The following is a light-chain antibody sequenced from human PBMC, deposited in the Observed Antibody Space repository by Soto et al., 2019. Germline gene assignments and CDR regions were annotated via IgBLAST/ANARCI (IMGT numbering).Light chain of an antibody. CDR2: DAS. CDR1: QNVNDK. CDR3: QQYYHWPPYT. J-gene: IGKJ2*01. V-gene: IGKV3-15*01. Sequence: EIVMTQSPATLSVSPGERATLSCRASQNVNDKLAWYQQRPGLAPRLLIYDASTRATGTPPRFSGSGSGTDFTLTISSLQSEDVAVYYCQQYYHWPPYTFVQGTKLEIK.